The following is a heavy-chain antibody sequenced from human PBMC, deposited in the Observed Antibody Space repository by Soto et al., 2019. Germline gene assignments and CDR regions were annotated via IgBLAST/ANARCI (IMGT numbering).Heavy chain of an antibody. D-gene: IGHD2-2*01. V-gene: IGHV1-46*01. Sequence: ASVKVSCKASGYTFSNYYMHWVRQAPGQGLEWMGGINPNGDTTYYAQKFLGRLTVTRDTSTSTVYMELSSPRSDDTAVYYCAREGATVAKMFDYWGQGTLVTVSS. J-gene: IGHJ4*02. CDR1: GYTFSNYY. CDR3: AREGATVAKMFDY. CDR2: INPNGDTT.